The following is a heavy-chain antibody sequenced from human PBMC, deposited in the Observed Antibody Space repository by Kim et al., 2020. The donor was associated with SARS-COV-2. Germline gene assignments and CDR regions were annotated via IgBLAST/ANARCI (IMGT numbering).Heavy chain of an antibody. Sequence: SETLSLTCTVSGGSISSGGYYWSWIRQHPGKGLEWIGYIYYSGSTYYNPSLKSRVTISVDTSKNQFSLKLSSVTAADTAVYYCAREVIYYYDSSGYFFDYWGQGTLVTVSS. CDR2: IYYSGST. D-gene: IGHD3-22*01. CDR1: GGSISSGGYY. V-gene: IGHV4-31*03. J-gene: IGHJ4*02. CDR3: AREVIYYYDSSGYFFDY.